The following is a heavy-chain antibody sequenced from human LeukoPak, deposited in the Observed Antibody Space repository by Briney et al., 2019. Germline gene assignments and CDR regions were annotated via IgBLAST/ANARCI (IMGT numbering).Heavy chain of an antibody. V-gene: IGHV3-66*01. Sequence: GGSLRLSCAASGFTVSSNYMSWVRQAPGKGLEWVSVIYSDGSTYYADSVKGRFTISRDNSKNTLYLQMNSLRAEDTAVYYCARDSGNGYSYGYAPDYWGQGTLVTVSS. CDR3: ARDSGNGYSYGYAPDY. CDR1: GFTVSSNY. D-gene: IGHD5-18*01. J-gene: IGHJ4*02. CDR2: IYSDGST.